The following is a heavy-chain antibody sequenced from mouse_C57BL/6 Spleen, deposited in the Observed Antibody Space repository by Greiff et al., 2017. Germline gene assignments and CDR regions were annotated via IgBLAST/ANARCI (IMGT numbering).Heavy chain of an antibody. V-gene: IGHV1-69*01. CDR2: IDPSDSYT. CDR3: ARHYSNYDWYFDV. D-gene: IGHD2-5*01. CDR1: GYTFTSYW. J-gene: IGHJ1*03. Sequence: QVQLQQPGTELVKPGASVKLSCKASGYTFTSYWMHWVKQRPGQGLEWIGEIDPSDSYTNYNQKFKGKSTLTVDKSSSTAYMQLSSLTSEDSAVYYCARHYSNYDWYFDVWGTGTTVTVAS.